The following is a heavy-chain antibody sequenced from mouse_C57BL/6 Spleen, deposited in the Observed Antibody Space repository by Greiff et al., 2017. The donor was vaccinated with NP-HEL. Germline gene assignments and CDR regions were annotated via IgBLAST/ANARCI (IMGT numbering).Heavy chain of an antibody. V-gene: IGHV2-3*01. J-gene: IGHJ2*01. Sequence: QVQLQESGPGLVAPSPSLSIPCTVSGFSLTSYGVSWVRQPPGKGLEWLGVIWGDGSTNYHSALISRLSISKDNTKSQVFLKLNRRQTDDTAAYYCAKYGDDDDFDYWGQGTTLTVSS. CDR1: GFSLTSYG. D-gene: IGHD2-2*01. CDR2: IWGDGST. CDR3: AKYGDDDDFDY.